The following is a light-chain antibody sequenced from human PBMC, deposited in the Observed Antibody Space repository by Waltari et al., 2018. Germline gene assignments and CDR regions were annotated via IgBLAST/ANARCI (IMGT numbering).Light chain of an antibody. CDR2: YDD. Sequence: QSALTQPPSVSGAPRQRVTISCSGTSSNLGYSAVNWYQQLPGKPPKLVIYYDDLVPSGVSDRFSGSKSGSSASLAISGLQSEDEAVYFCAAWDISLNNLLFGGGTKLTVL. CDR3: AAWDISLNNLL. CDR1: SSNLGYSA. J-gene: IGLJ2*01. V-gene: IGLV1-36*01.